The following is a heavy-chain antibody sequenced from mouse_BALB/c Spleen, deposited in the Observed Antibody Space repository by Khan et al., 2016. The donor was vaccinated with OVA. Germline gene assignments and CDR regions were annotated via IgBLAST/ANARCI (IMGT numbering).Heavy chain of an antibody. V-gene: IGHV1S41*01. CDR2: IGPGSSNT. D-gene: IGHD1-1*01. J-gene: IGHJ4*01. CDR1: GYTFTSYW. CDR3: ERENYYGRSCYAMDY. Sequence: DLVKPGTSVKLYCKASGYTFTSYWINWIKQRPGQGLEWIGRIGPGSSNTYYNEMFKGKAALTVDTSSSTAYIQLISLSSEDSAVYFCERENYYGRSCYAMDYWGQGTSVTVSS.